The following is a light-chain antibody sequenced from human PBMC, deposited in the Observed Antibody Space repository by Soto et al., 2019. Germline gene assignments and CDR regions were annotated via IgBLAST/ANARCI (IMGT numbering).Light chain of an antibody. J-gene: IGLJ3*02. CDR1: SSDVGGYNY. V-gene: IGLV2-14*01. Sequence: QSALTQPASVSGSPGLSITISCTGTSSDVGGYNYVSWYQQHPGKAPKVMIYEVSNRPSGVSNRFSGSKSGNTASLTISGLQAEDEADYYCNSYTSSSTRVFGGGTKLTVL. CDR2: EVS. CDR3: NSYTSSSTRV.